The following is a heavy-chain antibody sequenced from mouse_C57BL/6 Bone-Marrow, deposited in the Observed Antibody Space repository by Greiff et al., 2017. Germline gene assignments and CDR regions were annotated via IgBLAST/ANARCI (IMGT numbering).Heavy chain of an antibody. Sequence: QVQLQQPGAELVMPGASVKLSCNASGYTFTSYWMHWVKQRPGQGLEWIGEIDPSDSYTNYNQKFKGKSTLTVDKSSSTAYMQLSSLTSEDSAVYYCAREDFNYYGSSPAWFAYWGQGTLVTVSA. CDR1: GYTFTSYW. CDR2: IDPSDSYT. J-gene: IGHJ3*01. CDR3: AREDFNYYGSSPAWFAY. D-gene: IGHD1-1*01. V-gene: IGHV1-69*01.